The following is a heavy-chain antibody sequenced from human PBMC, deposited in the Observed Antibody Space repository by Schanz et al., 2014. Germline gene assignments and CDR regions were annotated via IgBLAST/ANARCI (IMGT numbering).Heavy chain of an antibody. V-gene: IGHV3-48*04. CDR3: ARPSDSSWYMDV. J-gene: IGHJ6*03. CDR2: ISGSSSTK. D-gene: IGHD2-21*02. Sequence: VQLLESGGGVVQPGRSLRLSCAASGFTFSSYGMHWVRQAPGKGLEWVSYISGSSSTKYYADSVKGRFTISRDNAKNSLYLQMNSLRAEDTAVYYCARPSDSSWYMDVCGKGTTVNVSS. CDR1: GFTFSSYG.